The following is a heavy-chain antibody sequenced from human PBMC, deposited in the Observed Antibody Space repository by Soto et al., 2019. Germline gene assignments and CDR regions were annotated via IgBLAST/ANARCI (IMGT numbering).Heavy chain of an antibody. CDR2: ISAYNGNT. CDR1: GYPFTSYG. Sequence: GGSVKVSCKASGYPFTSYGISWVRQAPGQGLEWMGWISAYNGNTNYAQKLQGRVTMTTDTSTSTAYMELRSLRSDDTAVYYCAREVRKQPSYPSSGWPPFDYWGQGTLVTGSS. V-gene: IGHV1-18*04. D-gene: IGHD6-19*01. J-gene: IGHJ4*02. CDR3: AREVRKQPSYPSSGWPPFDY.